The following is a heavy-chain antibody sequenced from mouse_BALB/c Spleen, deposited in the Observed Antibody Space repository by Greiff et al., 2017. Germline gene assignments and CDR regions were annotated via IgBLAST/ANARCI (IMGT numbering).Heavy chain of an antibody. J-gene: IGHJ1*01. D-gene: IGHD2-3*01. Sequence: EVKLMESGPSLVKPSQTLSLTCSVTGDSITSGYYWNWIRQFPGNKLEWMGYISYDGSNNYNPSLKNRISITRDTSKNQFFLKLNSVTTEDTATYYCARGGDGYSDWYFDVWGAGTTVTVSS. CDR1: GDSITSGYY. CDR2: ISYDGSN. V-gene: IGHV3-6*02. CDR3: ARGGDGYSDWYFDV.